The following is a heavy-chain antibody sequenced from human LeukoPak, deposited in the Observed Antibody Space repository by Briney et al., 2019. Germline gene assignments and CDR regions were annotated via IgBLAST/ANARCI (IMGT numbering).Heavy chain of an antibody. V-gene: IGHV3-30-3*01. D-gene: IGHD3-16*01. Sequence: PGGSLRLSCAASGFTFSTYAMHWVRQAPGKGLEWVAVISYDGSNKYYADSVKGRFTISRDNSKNTLYLQMNSLRAEDTAVYYCAKDRASRLKGFDYWGQGTLVTVSS. J-gene: IGHJ4*02. CDR2: ISYDGSNK. CDR3: AKDRASRLKGFDY. CDR1: GFTFSTYA.